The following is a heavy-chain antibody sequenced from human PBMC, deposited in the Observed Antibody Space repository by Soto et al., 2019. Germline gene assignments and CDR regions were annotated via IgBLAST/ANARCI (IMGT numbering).Heavy chain of an antibody. Sequence: SETLSLTCTVSGGSISSYYWSWIRQPPGKGLEWIGYIYYSGSTNYNPSLKSRVTISVDTSKNQFSLKLSSVTAADTAVYYCARQVAAHYYFDYWGQGNLVTVSS. CDR1: GGSISSYY. V-gene: IGHV4-59*01. CDR3: ARQVAAHYYFDY. D-gene: IGHD6-6*01. CDR2: IYYSGST. J-gene: IGHJ4*02.